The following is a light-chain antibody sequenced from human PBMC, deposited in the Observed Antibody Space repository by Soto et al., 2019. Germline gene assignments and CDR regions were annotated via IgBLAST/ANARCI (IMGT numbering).Light chain of an antibody. CDR3: QQYYSSPFT. Sequence: DIVMTQSPDSLAVSLGERAIINCKSSQSVLYRSNNKKYLAWYQQKPGQPPKLLISWASTRESGVPDRFSGSGSGTDFTLTISSLQAEDVAIYSYQQYYSSPFTFGPGTKVDIK. V-gene: IGKV4-1*01. CDR1: QSVLYRSNNKKY. CDR2: WAS. J-gene: IGKJ3*01.